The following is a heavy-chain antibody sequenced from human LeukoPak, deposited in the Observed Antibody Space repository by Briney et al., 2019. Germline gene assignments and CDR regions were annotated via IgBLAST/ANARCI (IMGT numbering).Heavy chain of an antibody. J-gene: IGHJ4*02. CDR3: ARADSNNYKFLDY. V-gene: IGHV3-48*01. CDR2: INGDGSSI. CDR1: NFTFSDYP. D-gene: IGHD4-11*01. Sequence: GGSLRLSCEVSNFTFSDYPMNWVRQAPGRGLEWVSYINGDGSSIYYADSLKGRFTISRDNAKRSVYLQMTSLGVEDTAVYFCARADSNNYKFLDYWGPGTLVTVSS.